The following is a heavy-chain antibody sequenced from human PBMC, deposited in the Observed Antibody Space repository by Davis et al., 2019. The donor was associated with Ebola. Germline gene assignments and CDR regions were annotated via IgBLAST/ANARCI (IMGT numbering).Heavy chain of an antibody. CDR3: ASRQAAPDRGPWFDP. V-gene: IGHV4-39*01. D-gene: IGHD6-13*01. CDR1: GGSISSSRYY. Sequence: MPSETLSLTCTLSGGSISSSRYYWGWILQPPGKGLARIGIIYYSGRTYYNPSLKSLATISVDTSKNQFSLKLSSVTAADTAVYYCASRQAAPDRGPWFDPWGQGTLVTVSS. CDR2: IYYSGRT. J-gene: IGHJ5*02.